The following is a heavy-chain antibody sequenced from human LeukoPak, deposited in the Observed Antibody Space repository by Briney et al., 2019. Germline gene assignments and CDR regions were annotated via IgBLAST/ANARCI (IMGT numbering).Heavy chain of an antibody. D-gene: IGHD3-3*01. CDR1: GFTFINAW. Sequence: GGSLRLSCAASGFTFINAWMRWVLQAPGKGLEWVGRIKSKTDGGTTDYAAAVKGRFTISRDDSKNTPYLQMNSLKTEDTAVYYCTTVPQYYDFWSGMLDYWGQGTLVTVSS. V-gene: IGHV3-15*01. J-gene: IGHJ4*02. CDR2: IKSKTDGGTT. CDR3: TTVPQYYDFWSGMLDY.